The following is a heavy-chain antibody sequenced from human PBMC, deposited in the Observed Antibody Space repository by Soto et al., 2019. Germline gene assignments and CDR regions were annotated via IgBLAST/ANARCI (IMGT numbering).Heavy chain of an antibody. D-gene: IGHD3-22*01. CDR1: GDSISRSHW. CDR2: ISHSGIT. J-gene: IGHJ4*02. V-gene: IGHV4-4*02. CDR3: ARVRYDRSGFDH. Sequence: QVQLQESGPGLVRPSGALSVTCAVSGDSISRSHWWSWVRQSPGKGLEWIREISHSGITNYNPSLKSRVTISGDKSKNQLSLKLTSVTAADTAVYYCARVRYDRSGFDHWGQGTVVSVSS.